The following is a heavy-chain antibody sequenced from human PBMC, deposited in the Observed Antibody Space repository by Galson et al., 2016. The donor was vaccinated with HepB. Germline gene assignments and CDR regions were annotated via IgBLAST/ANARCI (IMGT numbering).Heavy chain of an antibody. CDR3: ARTSRAYNSNAFDV. V-gene: IGHV4-31*11. CDR1: GTPITSAAYY. CDR2: IYHTGTS. J-gene: IGHJ3*01. Sequence: TLSLTCAVSGTPITSAAYYWSWIRQHPGKGLEWIAYIYHTGTSQYNPSLKSRVTISVDTSKNQFSLKLISLNVADTAFYYCARTSRAYNSNAFDVWGQGTLVTVSS. D-gene: IGHD5-24*01.